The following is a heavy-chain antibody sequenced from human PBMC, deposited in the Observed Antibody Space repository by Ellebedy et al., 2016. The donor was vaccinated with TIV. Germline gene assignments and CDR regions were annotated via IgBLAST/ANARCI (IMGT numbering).Heavy chain of an antibody. CDR1: GGSINSYY. D-gene: IGHD3-22*01. Sequence: MPSETLSLTCTISGGSINSYYWGWVRQPPGKGLEWIGYTYYTVSTNYNPSLKSRVTISVDTSKNQFSLKLSSLTAADTAVYYCARDWEYYYDSSGYQGNAFDIWGQGTMVTVSS. CDR2: TYYTVST. J-gene: IGHJ3*02. CDR3: ARDWEYYYDSSGYQGNAFDI. V-gene: IGHV4-59*01.